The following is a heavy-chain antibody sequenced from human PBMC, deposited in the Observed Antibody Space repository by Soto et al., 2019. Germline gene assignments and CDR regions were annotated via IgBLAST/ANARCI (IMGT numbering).Heavy chain of an antibody. J-gene: IGHJ3*02. CDR3: ARPYSSSYDAFDI. CDR2: IIPIFGTA. CDR1: GGTFSSYA. V-gene: IGHV1-69*06. D-gene: IGHD6-13*01. Sequence: QVQLVQSGAEVKKPGSSVKFSCKASGGTFSSYAISWVRQAPGQGLEWMGGIIPIFGTANYAQKFQDRVTITADKSTRTVYMELRRLRTEDSDVYYCARPYSSSYDAFDIWGQGTMVTVSS.